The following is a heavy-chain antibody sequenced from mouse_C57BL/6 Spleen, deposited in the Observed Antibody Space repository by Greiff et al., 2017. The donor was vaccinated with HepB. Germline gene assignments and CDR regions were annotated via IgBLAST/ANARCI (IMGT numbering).Heavy chain of an antibody. D-gene: IGHD4-1*01. J-gene: IGHJ4*01. Sequence: EVQLQESGAELVRPGASVKLSCTASGFNIKDDYMHWVKQRPEQGLEWIGWIDPENGDTEYASKFQGKATITADTSSNTAYLQLSSLTSEDTAVYYCTTGKDYAMDYWGQGTSVTVSS. CDR1: GFNIKDDY. V-gene: IGHV14-4*01. CDR3: TTGKDYAMDY. CDR2: IDPENGDT.